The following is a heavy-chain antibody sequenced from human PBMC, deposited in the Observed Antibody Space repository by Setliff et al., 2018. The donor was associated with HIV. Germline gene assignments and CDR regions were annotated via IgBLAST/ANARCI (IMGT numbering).Heavy chain of an antibody. CDR2: LDTSGST. D-gene: IGHD1-26*01. Sequence: KASETLSLTCTVSGGSISSGSHYWSWIRQPAGKGLEWIGRLDTSGSTNYNPSLNSRVSISVDTSKNQFSLKLNSVTAADTAVYFCARDKGGTYDGMYYYYYMDVWGKGTTVTVSS. J-gene: IGHJ6*03. CDR3: ARDKGGTYDGMYYYYYMDV. CDR1: GGSISSGSHY. V-gene: IGHV4-61*02.